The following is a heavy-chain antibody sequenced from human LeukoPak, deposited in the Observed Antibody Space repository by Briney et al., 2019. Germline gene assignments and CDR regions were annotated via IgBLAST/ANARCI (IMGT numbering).Heavy chain of an antibody. CDR2: IWYDGSNK. D-gene: IGHD1-20*01. V-gene: IGHV3-33*01. CDR3: ARGPLPVYNWNENYYGMDV. CDR1: GFTFSSYG. Sequence: GGSLRLSCAASGFTFSSYGMHWVRQAPGKGLEWVAVIWYDGSNKYYADSVKGRFTISRDNSKNTLYLQMNSLRAEDTAVYYYARGPLPVYNWNENYYGMDVWGQGTTVTVSS. J-gene: IGHJ6*02.